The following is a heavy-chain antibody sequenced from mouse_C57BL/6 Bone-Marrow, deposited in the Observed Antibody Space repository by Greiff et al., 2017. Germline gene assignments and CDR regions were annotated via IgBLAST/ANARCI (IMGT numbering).Heavy chain of an antibody. CDR1: GYTFTSYW. D-gene: IGHD2-4*01. CDR3: AREGYDYDGVYAMDY. V-gene: IGHV1-55*01. CDR2: IYPGSGST. J-gene: IGHJ4*01. Sequence: QVQLQQPGAELVKPGASVKMSCKASGYTFTSYWITWVKQRPGQGLEWIGDIYPGSGSTNYNEKFKGKATLTVDTSSSTAYMQLSSLTSEDSAVYYCAREGYDYDGVYAMDYWGQGTSVTVSS.